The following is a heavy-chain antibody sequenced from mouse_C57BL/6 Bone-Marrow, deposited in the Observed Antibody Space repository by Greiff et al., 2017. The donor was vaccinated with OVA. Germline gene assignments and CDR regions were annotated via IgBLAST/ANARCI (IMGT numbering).Heavy chain of an antibody. D-gene: IGHD2-14*01. CDR3: ASGYGGTPYFDY. V-gene: IGHV1-81*01. CDR1: GYTFTSYG. Sequence: LVESGAELARPGASVKLSCKASGYTFTSYGISWVKQRTGQGLEWIGEIYPRSGNTYYNEKFKGKATLTADKSSSTAYMELRSLTSEDSAVYFCASGYGGTPYFDYWGQGTTLTVSS. CDR2: IYPRSGNT. J-gene: IGHJ2*01.